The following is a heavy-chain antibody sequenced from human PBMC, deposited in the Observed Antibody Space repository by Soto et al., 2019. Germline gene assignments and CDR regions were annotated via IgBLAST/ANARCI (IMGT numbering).Heavy chain of an antibody. Sequence: VPVKVSCKASGYTLTIFHIHWVRQAPGQGLEWMGIVNPNGGSTNSAQNFKGRITISRDTSTSTVYMDLSSLRSEDTAVYYCARGLASGDYWGQGTLVTVSS. CDR1: GYTLTIFH. V-gene: IGHV1-46*03. CDR3: ARGLASGDY. D-gene: IGHD6-6*01. J-gene: IGHJ4*02. CDR2: VNPNGGST.